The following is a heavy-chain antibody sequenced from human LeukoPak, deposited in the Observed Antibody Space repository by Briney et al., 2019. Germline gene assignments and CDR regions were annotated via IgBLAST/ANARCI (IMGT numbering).Heavy chain of an antibody. J-gene: IGHJ4*02. Sequence: GSLRLSCAASGFTFSSYWMSWVRQAPGKGLEWVSLIYSGGSTYYADSVKGRFTISRDNSKNTLYLQMNSLRAEDAAVYYCARRAGGYSHPYDYWGQGTLVTVSS. CDR1: GFTFSSYW. CDR2: IYSGGST. V-gene: IGHV3-53*01. CDR3: ARRAGGYSHPYDY. D-gene: IGHD4-23*01.